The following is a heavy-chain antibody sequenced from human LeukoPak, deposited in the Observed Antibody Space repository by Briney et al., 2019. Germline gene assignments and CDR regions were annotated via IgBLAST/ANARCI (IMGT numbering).Heavy chain of an antibody. CDR1: GGTFSSYA. D-gene: IGHD5-24*01. V-gene: IGHV1-69*04. Sequence: GASVKVSCKASGGTFSSYAISWVRQAPGQGLEWMGRIIPILAIANYAQKFQGRVRITADKSTSTAYMELSSLRSEDTAVYYCAREDAGDGHNSWYFDYWGQGTLVTVSS. J-gene: IGHJ4*02. CDR3: AREDAGDGHNSWYFDY. CDR2: IIPILAIA.